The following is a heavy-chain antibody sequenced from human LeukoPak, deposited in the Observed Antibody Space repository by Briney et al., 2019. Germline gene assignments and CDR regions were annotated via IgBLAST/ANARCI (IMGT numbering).Heavy chain of an antibody. CDR1: GYTFTGYY. V-gene: IGHV1-2*02. J-gene: IGHJ4*02. D-gene: IGHD5-18*01. CDR2: INPNSGGT. CDR3: AREPGYSYGREGRFDY. Sequence: GASVKVSCKASGYTFTGYYMHWVRQAPGQGLEWMGWINPNSGGTNYAQKFQGRVTMTRDTSISTAYMELSSLRSEDTAVYYCAREPGYSYGREGRFDYWGQGTLVTVSS.